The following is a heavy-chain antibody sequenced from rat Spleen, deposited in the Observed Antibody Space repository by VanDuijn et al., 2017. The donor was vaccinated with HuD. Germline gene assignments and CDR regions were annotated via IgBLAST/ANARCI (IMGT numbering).Heavy chain of an antibody. Sequence: EVQLVESGGGLVQPGRSLKLSCAASGFTFSDYAMAWVRQAPKKGLEWVASISPSGAITDYRDSVKGRFTISRDNAKSTLYLQMHSLRSEDTATYYCAVAGYGYWGQGVVVTVSS. CDR2: ISPSGAIT. J-gene: IGHJ2*01. D-gene: IGHD4-3*01. V-gene: IGHV5S23*01. CDR3: AVAGYGY. CDR1: GFTFSDYA.